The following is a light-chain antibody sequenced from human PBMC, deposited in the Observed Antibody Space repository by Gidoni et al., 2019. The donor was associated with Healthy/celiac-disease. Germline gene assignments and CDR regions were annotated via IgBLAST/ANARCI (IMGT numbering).Light chain of an antibody. Sequence: IVLTQSPATLSLSPGERATLSCRASQSISSYLAWYQQKPGKAPRLLIYDASNRATGIPARFSGSGSGTDFTLTISSLEPEDFAIYYCQQSSNWPWTFGQGTKVEIK. CDR3: QQSSNWPWT. V-gene: IGKV3-11*01. CDR1: QSISSY. CDR2: DAS. J-gene: IGKJ1*01.